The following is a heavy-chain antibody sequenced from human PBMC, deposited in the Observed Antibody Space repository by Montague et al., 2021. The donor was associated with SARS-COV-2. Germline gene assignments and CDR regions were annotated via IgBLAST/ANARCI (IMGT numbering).Heavy chain of an antibody. V-gene: IGHV6-1*01. Sequence: CAISGDSVAKNRPTWDEHRHAPSSHLEWLGRTYYRSKWYNDYAVSVRGRVTINPDTSKNQFSLQLNSVTPEDTAIYYCTSGREGNYNVMDVWGQGTTATVSS. CDR3: TSGREGNYNVMDV. J-gene: IGHJ6*02. CDR1: GDSVAKNRPT. CDR2: TYYRSKWYN. D-gene: IGHD1-1*01.